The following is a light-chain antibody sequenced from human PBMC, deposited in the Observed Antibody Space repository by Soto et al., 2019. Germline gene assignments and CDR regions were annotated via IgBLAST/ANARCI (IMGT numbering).Light chain of an antibody. CDR3: QQGHNWPLT. CDR1: QSISTE. V-gene: IGKV3-15*01. J-gene: IGKJ2*01. Sequence: EIVMTQSPATLSVSPGERATLSCRASQSISTELAWYQQKRGQPPRLLIYSASTRATGVPARLTGSGSGSEITLTISGLQAEDFAVYYCQQGHNWPLTFGQGTRLEI. CDR2: SAS.